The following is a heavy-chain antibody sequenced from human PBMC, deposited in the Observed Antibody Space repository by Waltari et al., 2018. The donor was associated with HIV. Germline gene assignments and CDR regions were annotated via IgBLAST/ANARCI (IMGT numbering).Heavy chain of an antibody. CDR3: ARRGEQWLTTAAFDY. Sequence: QLQLQESGPGLVKPSETLSLTCTVSGGSISSSSYYWGWIRQPPGKGLEWIGSIYYSGSTYYNPSLKSRVTISVDTSKNQFSLKLSSVTAADTAVYYCARRGEQWLTTAAFDYWGQGTLVTVSS. J-gene: IGHJ4*02. CDR2: IYYSGST. D-gene: IGHD6-19*01. V-gene: IGHV4-39*01. CDR1: GGSISSSSYY.